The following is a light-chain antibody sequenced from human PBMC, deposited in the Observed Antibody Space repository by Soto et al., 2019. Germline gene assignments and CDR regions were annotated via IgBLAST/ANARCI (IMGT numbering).Light chain of an antibody. Sequence: IVLRLARGPLYLSPGERGTLSFSASQSVSSANFAWYQQKPGQAPRLLIYGASSRATGIPDRLSGSGSGTVFTVTIIILEPDDFGVYYCHQYANSPQPFGQGGKVDVK. CDR1: QSVSSAN. J-gene: IGKJ1*01. V-gene: IGKV3-20*01. CDR3: HQYANSPQP. CDR2: GAS.